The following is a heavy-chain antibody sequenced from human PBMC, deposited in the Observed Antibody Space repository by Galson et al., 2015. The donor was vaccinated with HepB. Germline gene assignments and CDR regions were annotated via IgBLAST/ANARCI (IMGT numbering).Heavy chain of an antibody. CDR2: TYYRSQWYQ. CDR1: GDSVSSNTAV. CDR3: ARSIVGGNREDSFDA. D-gene: IGHD1-26*01. Sequence: CAISGDSVSSNTAVWGWIRQSPSRGLGWLGKTYYRSQWYQNYAVSVRSRIVINVDTSKNQFSLHLHSVTPEDTAVYFCARSIVGGNREDSFDAWGQGTQVTVSS. J-gene: IGHJ3*01. V-gene: IGHV6-1*01.